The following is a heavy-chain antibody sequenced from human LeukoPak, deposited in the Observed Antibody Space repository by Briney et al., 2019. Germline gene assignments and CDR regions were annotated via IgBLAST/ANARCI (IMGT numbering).Heavy chain of an antibody. CDR3: GRETGFDP. V-gene: IGHV4-59*01. Sequence: WETLSLTCNVSGAPISSYWWNWIRQPPGKGLEWSGNIYHSGRSDYNPSLKSRVTMSIDTSKNQFSLKLSSVTAADTAIYYCGRETGFDPWGQGILVTVSS. CDR2: IYHSGRS. J-gene: IGHJ5*02. CDR1: GAPISSYW. D-gene: IGHD1-1*01.